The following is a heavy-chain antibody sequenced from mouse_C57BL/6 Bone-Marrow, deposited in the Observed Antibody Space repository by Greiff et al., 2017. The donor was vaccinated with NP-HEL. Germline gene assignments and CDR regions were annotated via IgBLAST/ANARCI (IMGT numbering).Heavy chain of an antibody. Sequence: VKLMESGPGLVQPSQSLSITCTVSGFSLTSYGVHWVRQSPGKGLEWLGVIWSGGSTDYNAAFISRLSISEDNSKSQVFFKMNSLQADDTAIYYCARKGGVWLRRAYWGQGTLVTVSA. CDR3: ARKGGVWLRRAY. V-gene: IGHV2-2*01. CDR1: GFSLTSYG. D-gene: IGHD2-2*01. J-gene: IGHJ3*01. CDR2: IWSGGST.